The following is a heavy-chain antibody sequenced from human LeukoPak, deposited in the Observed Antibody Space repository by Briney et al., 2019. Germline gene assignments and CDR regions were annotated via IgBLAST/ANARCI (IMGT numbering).Heavy chain of an antibody. J-gene: IGHJ4*02. CDR2: INRSGST. V-gene: IGHV4-34*01. Sequence: SETLSLTCAVYGGSFSAYYWSWIRQPPGKGLEWIGEINRSGSTNYKPSLKSRVTISLDTSKNQFSLKLSSVTAADTAVYYCARGHLWLTNWGQGALVTVSS. CDR1: GGSFSAYY. CDR3: ARGHLWLTN. D-gene: IGHD5-12*01.